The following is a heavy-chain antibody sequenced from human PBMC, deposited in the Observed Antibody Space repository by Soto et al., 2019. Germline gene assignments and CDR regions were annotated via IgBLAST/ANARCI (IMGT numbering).Heavy chain of an antibody. Sequence: EVQLVESGGGVVQPGGSLRLSCAASGFKFDDYMMHWVRQVPGKGLEWISLISWDGGSIDYADSIKGRFTVSRDNSKMSLYLHMDSLTSDDTAFYFCAKEGNGGSSLDSWGQGTLVSVSS. J-gene: IGHJ5*01. CDR3: AKEGNGGSSLDS. CDR2: ISWDGGSI. D-gene: IGHD2-15*01. V-gene: IGHV3-43*01. CDR1: GFKFDDYM.